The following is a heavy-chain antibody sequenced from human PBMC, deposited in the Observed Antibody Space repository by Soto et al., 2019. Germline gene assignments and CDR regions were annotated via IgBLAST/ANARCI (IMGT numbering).Heavy chain of an antibody. CDR3: ATVPPRIVVVLAEFPT. Sequence: QVQLKQSGPGLVRPSGTLSLTCAVSGTSISSTYWWTWVRQSPGKGLEWIGEIYHTGSTTYNPSLKSRVSMSIDKSNNQFSLKLSSVTAADTAVYYCATVPPRIVVVLAEFPTWGQGTLVTVSS. J-gene: IGHJ4*02. CDR1: GTSISSTYW. V-gene: IGHV4-4*02. D-gene: IGHD2-21*01. CDR2: IYHTGST.